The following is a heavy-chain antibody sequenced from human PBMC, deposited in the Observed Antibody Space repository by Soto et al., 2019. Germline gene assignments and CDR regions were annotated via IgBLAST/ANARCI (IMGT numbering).Heavy chain of an antibody. J-gene: IGHJ6*02. V-gene: IGHV3-33*01. CDR2: IWYDGSNK. CDR1: GFTFSSYG. CDR3: ARDLGRYCSGGSCLKYYYYGMDV. D-gene: IGHD2-15*01. Sequence: HPGGSLRLSCAASGFTFSSYGMHWVRQAPGKGLEWVAVIWYDGSNKYYADSVKGRFTISRDNSKNTLYLQMNSLRAEDTVVYYCARDLGRYCSGGSCLKYYYYGMDVWGQGTTVTVSS.